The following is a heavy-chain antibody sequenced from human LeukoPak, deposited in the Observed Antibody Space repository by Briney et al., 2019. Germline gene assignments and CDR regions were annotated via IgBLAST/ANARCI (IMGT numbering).Heavy chain of an antibody. V-gene: IGHV3-64*01. CDR1: GFTFSSYA. CDR2: ISSNGGST. CDR3: ARDIGGSSGDLDYYYGMDV. D-gene: IGHD6-19*01. Sequence: GGSLRLSCAASGFTFSSYAMHWVRQAPGKGLEYVSAISSNGGSTYYANSVKGRFTISRDNSKNTLYLQMNSLRAEDTAVYYCARDIGGSSGDLDYYYGMDVWGQGTTVTVSS. J-gene: IGHJ6*02.